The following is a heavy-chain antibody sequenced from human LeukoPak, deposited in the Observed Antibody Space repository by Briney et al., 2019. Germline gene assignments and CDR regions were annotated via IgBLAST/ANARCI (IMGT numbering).Heavy chain of an antibody. CDR1: GLTVSSSY. CDR3: AKGLPPNWFDP. CDR2: IYSGGST. J-gene: IGHJ5*02. D-gene: IGHD5-18*01. V-gene: IGHV3-53*01. Sequence: PGGSLRLSCAASGLTVSSSYMSWVRQAPGKGLEWVSVIYSGGSTYYADSVKGRFTISRDNSKNTLYLQMNSLRAEDTAVYYCAKGLPPNWFDPWGQGTLVTVSS.